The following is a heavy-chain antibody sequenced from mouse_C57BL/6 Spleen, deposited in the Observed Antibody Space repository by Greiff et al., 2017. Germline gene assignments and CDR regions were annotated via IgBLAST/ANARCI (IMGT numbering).Heavy chain of an antibody. CDR3: ARPRDYYDYGWFAY. V-gene: IGHV1-82*01. CDR1: GYAFSSSW. D-gene: IGHD2-4*01. J-gene: IGHJ3*01. CDR2: IYPGDGDT. Sequence: VQLQQSGPELVKPGASVKISCKASGYAFSSSWMNWVKQRPGKGLEWIGRIYPGDGDTNYNGKFKGKATLTADKSSSTAYMQLSSLTSEDSAVYFCARPRDYYDYGWFAYWGQGTLVTVSA.